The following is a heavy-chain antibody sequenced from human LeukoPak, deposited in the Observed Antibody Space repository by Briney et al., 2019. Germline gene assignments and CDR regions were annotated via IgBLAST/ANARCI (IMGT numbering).Heavy chain of an antibody. CDR2: IYSGDGT. CDR1: GFTVSSNY. CDR3: ARAHGDYDY. V-gene: IGHV3-53*01. J-gene: IGHJ4*02. Sequence: GGSLRLSCAASGFTVSSNYINWVRQAPGEGLEWVSVIYSGDGTYYADSVKGRFTISGDNSRNTLYHQMNSLRAEDTAVYCCARAHGDYDYWGQGTLVTVSS. D-gene: IGHD4-17*01.